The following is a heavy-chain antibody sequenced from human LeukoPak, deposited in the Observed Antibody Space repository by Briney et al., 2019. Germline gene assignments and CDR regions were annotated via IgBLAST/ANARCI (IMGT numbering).Heavy chain of an antibody. CDR1: GDSISYFY. D-gene: IGHD3-22*01. J-gene: IGHJ3*02. Sequence: SETLSLTCSVSGDSISYFYWSWIRQAAGKGLEWIGRVSGSGSTDYNASLKSRVTMSVDTSKNQLSLKVISVTAADTAVYYCARRDYYDSSGYYPSNAFDIWGQGTMVTVSS. V-gene: IGHV4-4*07. CDR2: VSGSGST. CDR3: ARRDYYDSSGYYPSNAFDI.